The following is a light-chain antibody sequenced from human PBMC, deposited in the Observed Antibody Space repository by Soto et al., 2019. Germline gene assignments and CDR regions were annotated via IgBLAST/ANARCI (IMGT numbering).Light chain of an antibody. V-gene: IGKV1-8*01. CDR2: AAS. Sequence: AIRMTQSPSSFSASTGDRVTITCRASQGIGSYLAWFQQKSGTAPQLLIYAASTLQSGIPSRFSGSGSGTDFTLTISCLQSEDFGTYYCQQYYNFPFTFGQGTKLEVK. J-gene: IGKJ2*01. CDR3: QQYYNFPFT. CDR1: QGIGSY.